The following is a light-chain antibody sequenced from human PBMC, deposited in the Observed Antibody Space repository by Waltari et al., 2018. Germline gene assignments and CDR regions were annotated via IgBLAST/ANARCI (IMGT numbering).Light chain of an antibody. CDR2: AAS. J-gene: IGKJ2*01. Sequence: DIQMTQHPSSLSASVGDRVTITSRASQSISSYLNWYQQKPGKAPKLLIYAASSLQSGVPSRFSGSGSGTDFTLTISSLQPEDFATYYCQQSYSTPPTFGQGTRLEIK. V-gene: IGKV1-39*01. CDR1: QSISSY. CDR3: QQSYSTPPT.